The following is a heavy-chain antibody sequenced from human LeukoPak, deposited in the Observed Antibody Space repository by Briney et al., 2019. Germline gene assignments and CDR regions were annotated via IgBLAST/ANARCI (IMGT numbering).Heavy chain of an antibody. J-gene: IGHJ4*02. V-gene: IGHV3-21*01. CDR3: ARVRGGDMQQPYY. Sequence: GGSLRLSCAASGFTFSSYSMNWVRQAPGKGLEWVSSISSSSSYIYYADSVKGRFTISRDNAKNSLYLQMNSLRAEDTAVYYCARVRGGDMQQPYYWGQGTLVTVSS. CDR1: GFTFSSYS. CDR2: ISSSSSYI. D-gene: IGHD6-13*01.